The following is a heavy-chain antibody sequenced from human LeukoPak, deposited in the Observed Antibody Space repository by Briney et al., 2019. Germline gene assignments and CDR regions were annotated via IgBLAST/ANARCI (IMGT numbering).Heavy chain of an antibody. CDR3: AFLVVDAFDI. J-gene: IGHJ3*02. CDR2: ISYDGSNK. Sequence: GGSLRLSCAASGFTFSSYGMHWVRQAPGKGLEWVAVISYDGSNKYYADSVKGRFTISRDNSKNTLYLQMNSLRAEDTAVYYCAFLVVDAFDIWGQGTMVTVSS. CDR1: GFTFSSYG. V-gene: IGHV3-30*03. D-gene: IGHD2-15*01.